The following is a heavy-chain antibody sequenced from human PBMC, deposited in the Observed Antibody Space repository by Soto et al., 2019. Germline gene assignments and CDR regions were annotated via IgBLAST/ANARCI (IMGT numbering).Heavy chain of an antibody. D-gene: IGHD3-10*01. J-gene: IGHJ6*02. CDR2: ILNDGSNR. CDR1: GFTFSNYG. Sequence: QVQLVESGGGVVQPGRSLRLSCAASGFTFSNYGMHWVRQAPGKGLEWVAVILNDGSNRYHADSVKDRLTISRDNSKNILYLQMNSLRAEDTAVYYCARDDEYSGNGMDVWGQGTKVTVS. V-gene: IGHV3-33*01. CDR3: ARDDEYSGNGMDV.